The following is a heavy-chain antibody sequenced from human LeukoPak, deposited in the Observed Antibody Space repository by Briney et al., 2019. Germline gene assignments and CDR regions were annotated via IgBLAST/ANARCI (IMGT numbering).Heavy chain of an antibody. J-gene: IGHJ4*02. Sequence: SETLSLTCTVSGGSVSRGSYYWSWTRQPPGKGLEWIGYIHHSGTTNYSPSLKSRVTISVDMSKNQFFLNLTSVTAADTAVYYCARDLLSTAGYFDYWGQGTLVTVSS. D-gene: IGHD6-19*01. V-gene: IGHV4-61*01. CDR2: IHHSGTT. CDR1: GGSVSRGSYY. CDR3: ARDLLSTAGYFDY.